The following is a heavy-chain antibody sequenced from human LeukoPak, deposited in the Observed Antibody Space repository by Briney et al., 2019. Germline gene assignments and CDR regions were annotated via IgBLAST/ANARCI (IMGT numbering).Heavy chain of an antibody. Sequence: GGSLRLSRAASGFTFSGSAMHWVRQASGKGLEWVGRIRSKANSYATAYAASVKGRFTISRDDSKNTAYLQMNSLKTEDTAVYYCAKGGARVLSTSIINYYYMDVWGKGTTVTVSS. D-gene: IGHD2-2*01. V-gene: IGHV3-73*01. CDR3: AKGGARVLSTSIINYYYMDV. CDR1: GFTFSGSA. CDR2: IRSKANSYAT. J-gene: IGHJ6*03.